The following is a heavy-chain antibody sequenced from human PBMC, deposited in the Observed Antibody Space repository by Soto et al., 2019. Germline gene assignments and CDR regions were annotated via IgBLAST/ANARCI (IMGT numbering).Heavy chain of an antibody. J-gene: IGHJ6*02. CDR2: IWYDGSNK. V-gene: IGHV3-33*01. CDR3: ARDSTRAHYGMDV. CDR1: GFTFSSYG. Sequence: QVQLVESGGGVVQPGRSLRLSCAAYGFTFSSYGMHWVRQAPGKGLEWVAVIWYDGSNKYYADSVKGRFTISRDNSKNTLYLQMNSLRAEDTAVYYCARDSTRAHYGMDVWGQGTTVTVSS.